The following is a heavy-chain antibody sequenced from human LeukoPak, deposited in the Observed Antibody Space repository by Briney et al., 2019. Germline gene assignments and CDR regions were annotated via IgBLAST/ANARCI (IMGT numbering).Heavy chain of an antibody. D-gene: IGHD3-9*01. CDR1: GFSLSTSGVG. CDR2: IYWDDDK. V-gene: IGHV2-5*02. J-gene: IGHJ4*02. Sequence: SGPTLVKPTQTLTLTCTFSGFSLSTSGVGVGWIRQPPGKALEWLALIYWDDDKRYSPSLKSRLTITKDTSKNQVVLTMTNMDPVDTATYYCAHRPGDILIGYYSYFDYWGQGTLVTVSS. CDR3: AHRPGDILIGYYSYFDY.